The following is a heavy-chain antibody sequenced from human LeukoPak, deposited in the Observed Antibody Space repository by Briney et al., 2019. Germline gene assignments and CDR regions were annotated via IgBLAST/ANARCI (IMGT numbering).Heavy chain of an antibody. CDR3: AKEGRSLQTY. D-gene: IGHD5-24*01. Sequence: GGSLRLSCAASGFTVSSSYMSWVRLAPGKGLEWVANIKEDGTETYYVDSVKGRFTISRDNAKNSLYLQMNSLRVEDTAVYYCAKEGRSLQTYWGQGTLVTVSS. J-gene: IGHJ4*02. V-gene: IGHV3-7*03. CDR2: IKEDGTET. CDR1: GFTVSSSY.